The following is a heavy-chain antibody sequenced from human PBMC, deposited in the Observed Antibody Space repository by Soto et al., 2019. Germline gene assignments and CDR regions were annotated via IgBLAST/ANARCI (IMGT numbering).Heavy chain of an antibody. CDR1: GFSLSTNGVG. CDR3: AKKGGGDYILGY. V-gene: IGHV2-5*02. Sequence: QITLKESGPTLVKPTQTLTLTCSFSGFSLSTNGVGVGWIRQPLGKALEWLALIYWDDSKHYSPSLNSRLTITKDTSRNLVVLTMTNMDPVDTATYYCAKKGGGDYILGYWGQGTLVTVSS. J-gene: IGHJ4*02. D-gene: IGHD4-17*01. CDR2: IYWDDSK.